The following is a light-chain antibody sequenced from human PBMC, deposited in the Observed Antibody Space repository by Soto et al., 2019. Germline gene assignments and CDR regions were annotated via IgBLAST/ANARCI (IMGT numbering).Light chain of an antibody. J-gene: IGKJ3*01. CDR2: DAS. Sequence: DIQMTQSPSTLSASVGDRVTITCRASQSISSWLAWYQQKPGKAPKLLIYDASSLESGVPSRFSGGGSGTEFTLTISSLQPDDFATYYCQQYNSYSHTFGPGTKVDIK. V-gene: IGKV1-5*01. CDR1: QSISSW. CDR3: QQYNSYSHT.